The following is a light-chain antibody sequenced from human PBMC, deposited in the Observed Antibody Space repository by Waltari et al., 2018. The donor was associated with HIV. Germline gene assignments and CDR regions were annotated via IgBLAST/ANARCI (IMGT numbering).Light chain of an antibody. Sequence: IGVTQSPRSLPVSPGDQAPISRKHSQSLPHANGFKYLDWYVQRPGQSPQLLIHLASSRAAGVADRISATVSGTNFTLTIRKIEASDVGIYYCMQTLQTPWTFGQGTRV. J-gene: IGKJ1*01. CDR2: LAS. CDR3: MQTLQTPWT. CDR1: QSLPHANGFKY. V-gene: IGKV2-28*01.